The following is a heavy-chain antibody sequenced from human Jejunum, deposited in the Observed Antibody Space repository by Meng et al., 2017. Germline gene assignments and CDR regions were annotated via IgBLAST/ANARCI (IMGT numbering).Heavy chain of an antibody. D-gene: IGHD3-3*01. CDR2: ISADGGST. J-gene: IGHJ4*02. Sequence: GESLKISCAASGDSFVRNAVTWVRQAPGKGLEWISTISADGGSTFYADSVKGRFTISRDNSKSMLYLQMNSLRGEDTGVYYCARDGGWVLSGYYRAYWGQGTLVTVS. CDR1: GDSFVRNA. V-gene: IGHV3-23*01. CDR3: ARDGGWVLSGYYRAY.